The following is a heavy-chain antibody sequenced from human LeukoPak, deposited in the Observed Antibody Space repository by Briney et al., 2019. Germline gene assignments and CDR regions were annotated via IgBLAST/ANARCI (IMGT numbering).Heavy chain of an antibody. CDR1: GGSISTYY. CDR3: ARTITVSIFDY. J-gene: IGHJ4*02. D-gene: IGHD3-3*01. CDR2: IYYTGST. V-gene: IGHV4-59*08. Sequence: PSETLSLTCTLSGGSISTYYWSWVRQPPGKGLEWIGYIYYTGSTDYNLSLKSRVTISVDTSKNQFSLKLSSVTAADTAVYYCARTITVSIFDYWGQGTLVTVSS.